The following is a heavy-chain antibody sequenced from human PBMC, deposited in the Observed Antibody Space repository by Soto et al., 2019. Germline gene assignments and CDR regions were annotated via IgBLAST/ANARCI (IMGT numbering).Heavy chain of an antibody. V-gene: IGHV4-59*01. Sequence: SETLSLTCTVSGGSISSYYWSWIRQPPGKGLEWIGYIYYSGSTNYNPSLKSRVTISVDTSKNQFSLKLSSVTAADTAVYYCARDDLHYDFWSGYYKGLHDAFDIWGQGTMVTVSS. CDR3: ARDDLHYDFWSGYYKGLHDAFDI. CDR1: GGSISSYY. CDR2: IYYSGST. J-gene: IGHJ3*02. D-gene: IGHD3-3*01.